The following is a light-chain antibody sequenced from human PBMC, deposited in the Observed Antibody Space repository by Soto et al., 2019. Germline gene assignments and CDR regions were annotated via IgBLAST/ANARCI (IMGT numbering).Light chain of an antibody. Sequence: EIVMTQSPATLSVSPGERATLSCRASQSVSRNLAWYQQKPGQPPKLLIYVASTRATGIPARFSGSGSGTDFTLTISSLQSEYFAVYYCQQYNVWPLTFGGGTKVEFK. J-gene: IGKJ4*01. CDR3: QQYNVWPLT. CDR2: VAS. V-gene: IGKV3-15*01. CDR1: QSVSRN.